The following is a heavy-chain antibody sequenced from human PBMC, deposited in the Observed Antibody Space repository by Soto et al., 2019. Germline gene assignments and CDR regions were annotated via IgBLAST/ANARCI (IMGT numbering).Heavy chain of an antibody. CDR3: ARNYYGSGSYYLYDYYYYMDV. D-gene: IGHD3-10*01. Sequence: GSLRLSCAASGFTFSSYSMNWVRQAPGKGLEWVSYISSSSSTIYYADSVKGRFTISRDNAKNSLYLQMNSLRAEDTAVYYCARNYYGSGSYYLYDYYYYMDVWGKGTTVTVSS. CDR2: ISSSSSTI. CDR1: GFTFSSYS. J-gene: IGHJ6*03. V-gene: IGHV3-48*01.